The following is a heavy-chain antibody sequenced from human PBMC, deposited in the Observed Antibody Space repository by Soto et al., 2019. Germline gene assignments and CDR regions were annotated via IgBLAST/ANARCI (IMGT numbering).Heavy chain of an antibody. CDR3: ARGSITIFGVVIIQDYYYYYGMDV. J-gene: IGHJ6*02. Sequence: QVQLVQSGAEVKKPGSSVKVSCKASGGTFSSYAISWVRQAPGQGLEWMGGIIPIFGTANYAQKFQGRVRITADESTSTAYMELSSLRSEDTAVYYCARGSITIFGVVIIQDYYYYYGMDVWGQGTTVTVSS. CDR2: IIPIFGTA. D-gene: IGHD3-3*01. V-gene: IGHV1-69*01. CDR1: GGTFSSYA.